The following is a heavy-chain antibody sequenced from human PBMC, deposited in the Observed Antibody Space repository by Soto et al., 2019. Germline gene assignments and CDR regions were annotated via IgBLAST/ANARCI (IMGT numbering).Heavy chain of an antibody. V-gene: IGHV3-74*01. D-gene: IGHD3-22*01. J-gene: IGHJ6*02. CDR3: ARDVGDDSSVSYYYYGMDV. Sequence: GGSLRLSCAASGFTFSSYWMHWVRQAPGKGLVWVSRINSDGGRTSYADSVKGRFTISRDNDKNTLYLQMNSLRAEDTAVYYCARDVGDDSSVSYYYYGMDVWGQGTTVTVSS. CDR2: INSDGGRT. CDR1: GFTFSSYW.